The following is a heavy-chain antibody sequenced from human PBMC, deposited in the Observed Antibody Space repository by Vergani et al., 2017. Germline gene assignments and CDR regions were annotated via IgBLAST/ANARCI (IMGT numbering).Heavy chain of an antibody. D-gene: IGHD6-25*01. Sequence: QVQLQQWGAGLLKPSETLSLTCAVYGGSFSGYYWSWIRQPPGKGLEWIGEINHSGSTNYNPSLKSRVTISVDTANNQFSLKLSSVTGADTAVYYCARGGDGYSSGTLDCWGEGTLVTVSS. V-gene: IGHV4-34*01. CDR1: GGSFSGYY. CDR3: ARGGDGYSSGTLDC. J-gene: IGHJ4*02. CDR2: INHSGST.